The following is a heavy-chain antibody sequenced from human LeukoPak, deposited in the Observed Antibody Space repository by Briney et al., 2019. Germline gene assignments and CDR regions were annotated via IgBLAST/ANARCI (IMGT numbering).Heavy chain of an antibody. D-gene: IGHD3-10*02. CDR2: ISSSGSTI. CDR1: GFTFSSYE. CDR3: AELGITMIGGV. V-gene: IGHV3-48*03. J-gene: IGHJ6*04. Sequence: GGSLRLSCAASGFTFSSYEMNWVRQAPGEGLEWVSYISSSGSTIYYADSVKGRFTISRDNAKNSLYLQMNSLRAEDTAVYYCAELGITMIGGVWGKGTTVTISS.